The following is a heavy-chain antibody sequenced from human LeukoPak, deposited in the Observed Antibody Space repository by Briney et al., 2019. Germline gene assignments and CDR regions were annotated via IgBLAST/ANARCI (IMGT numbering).Heavy chain of an antibody. CDR3: AKDVTAGFGEPSSYFDY. Sequence: GGSLRLSCAASGFTFSSYAMSWVPQAPGKGLEWVSAISGSGGSTYYADSVKGRFTISRDNSTNTLYHHMTSLRAEDTAVSYCAKDVTAGFGEPSSYFDYWGQGTLVTVSS. CDR2: ISGSGGST. D-gene: IGHD3-10*01. V-gene: IGHV3-23*01. CDR1: GFTFSSYA. J-gene: IGHJ4*02.